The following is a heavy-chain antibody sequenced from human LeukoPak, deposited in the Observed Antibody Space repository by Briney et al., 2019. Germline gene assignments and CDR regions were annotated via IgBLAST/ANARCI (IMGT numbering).Heavy chain of an antibody. J-gene: IGHJ5*02. D-gene: IGHD2-2*01. CDR3: ARGSRWKYCSSTSCYDWFDP. CDR1: GFTFSSYA. V-gene: IGHV3-30-3*01. CDR2: ISYDGSNK. Sequence: GALRLSCAASGFTFSSYAMHWVRQAPGKGLEWVAVISYDGSNKYYADSVKGRFTISRDNSKNTLYLQMNSLRAEDTAVYYCARGSRWKYCSSTSCYDWFDPWGQGTLVTVSS.